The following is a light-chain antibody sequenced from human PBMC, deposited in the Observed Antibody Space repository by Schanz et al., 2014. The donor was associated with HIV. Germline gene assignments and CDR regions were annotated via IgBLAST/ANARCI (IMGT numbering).Light chain of an antibody. V-gene: IGKV3-20*01. CDR1: QSVSSF. CDR3: QQYGSSPWT. J-gene: IGKJ1*01. CDR2: GVS. Sequence: EIVLTQSPATLSLSPGERATLSCRASQSVSSFLAWYQQKPGQAPRLLIYGVSVRATGSPDRFSGSGSGTDFTLTISRVEPEDYAVYYCQQYGSSPWTFGQGTRVDVK.